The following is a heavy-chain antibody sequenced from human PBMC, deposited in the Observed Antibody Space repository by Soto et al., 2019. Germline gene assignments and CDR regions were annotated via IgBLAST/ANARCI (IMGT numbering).Heavy chain of an antibody. Sequence: ASVKVSCKASGYTFTSYGISWVRQAPGQGLEWMGWISAYNGNTNYAQKLQGRVTMTTDTSTSTAYMELRSLRSDDTAVYYCAREGGYCPNGVCQSPLDSWGHGALVTVSS. CDR2: ISAYNGNT. V-gene: IGHV1-18*04. CDR3: AREGGYCPNGVCQSPLDS. CDR1: GYTFTSYG. J-gene: IGHJ4*01. D-gene: IGHD2-8*01.